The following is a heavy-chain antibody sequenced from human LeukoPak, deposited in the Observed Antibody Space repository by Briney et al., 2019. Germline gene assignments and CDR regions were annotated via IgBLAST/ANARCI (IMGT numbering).Heavy chain of an antibody. D-gene: IGHD3-22*01. V-gene: IGHV4-59*01. Sequence: SETLSLTCTVSGGSISSYYWSWIRQPPGKGLEWIGYIYYSGSTNYNPSLKSRVTISADTSKNQFSLKLSSVTAADTAVYYCARVSRYYYYDSSVLAWFDPWGQGTLVTVSS. CDR1: GGSISSYY. CDR2: IYYSGST. CDR3: ARVSRYYYYDSSVLAWFDP. J-gene: IGHJ5*02.